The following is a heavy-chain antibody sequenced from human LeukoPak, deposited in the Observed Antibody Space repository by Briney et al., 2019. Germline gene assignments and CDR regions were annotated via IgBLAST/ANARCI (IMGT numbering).Heavy chain of an antibody. Sequence: GESLRISCKGSGYSFTSYWISWVRQMPGKGLEWMGRIDPSDSYTNYSPSFQGPVTISADKSISTAYLHWSSLKASDTAMYYCARFQYCSGGSCYNYFDYWGQGTLVTVSS. J-gene: IGHJ4*02. CDR3: ARFQYCSGGSCYNYFDY. CDR2: IDPSDSYT. D-gene: IGHD2-15*01. CDR1: GYSFTSYW. V-gene: IGHV5-10-1*01.